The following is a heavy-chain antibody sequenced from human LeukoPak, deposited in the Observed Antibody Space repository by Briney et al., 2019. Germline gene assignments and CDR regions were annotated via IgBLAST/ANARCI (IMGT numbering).Heavy chain of an antibody. J-gene: IGHJ4*02. V-gene: IGHV3-11*03. CDR2: ISSSSSYT. Sequence: PGGSLRLSCAASGFTLSSYWMHWVRQAPGKGLEWVSYISSSSSYTNYADSVKGRFTISRDNAKNSLYLQMNSLRAEDTAVYYCARNAFEYYFDYWGQGTLVTVSS. CDR3: ARNAFEYYFDY. CDR1: GFTLSSYW. D-gene: IGHD2-2*01.